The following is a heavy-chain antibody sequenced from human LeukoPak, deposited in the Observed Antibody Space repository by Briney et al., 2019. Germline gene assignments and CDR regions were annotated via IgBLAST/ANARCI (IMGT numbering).Heavy chain of an antibody. J-gene: IGHJ1*01. CDR3: ARGPVVAATHLIFQH. D-gene: IGHD2-15*01. V-gene: IGHV4-4*07. Sequence: SETLSLTCTVSGGSISSYYWSWIRQPAGKGLEWIGRIYTSGSTNYNPSLKSRVTMSVDTSKNQFSLKLSSVTAADTAVYYCARGPVVAATHLIFQHWGQGTLVTVSS. CDR2: IYTSGST. CDR1: GGSISSYY.